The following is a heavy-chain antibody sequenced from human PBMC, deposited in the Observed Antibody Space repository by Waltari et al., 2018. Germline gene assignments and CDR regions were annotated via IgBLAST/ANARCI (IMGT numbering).Heavy chain of an antibody. Sequence: QVQLVESGGGVVQPGRSLRLSCAASGFTFSSYAMHWVSQAPGKGLEWLACISYDGSNKYYADSVKGRFTISRDNSKNTLYLQMNSLRAEDTAVYYCARGEDSSGWYDDAFDIWGQGTMVTVSS. J-gene: IGHJ3*02. V-gene: IGHV3-30-3*01. D-gene: IGHD6-19*01. CDR2: ISYDGSNK. CDR1: GFTFSSYA. CDR3: ARGEDSSGWYDDAFDI.